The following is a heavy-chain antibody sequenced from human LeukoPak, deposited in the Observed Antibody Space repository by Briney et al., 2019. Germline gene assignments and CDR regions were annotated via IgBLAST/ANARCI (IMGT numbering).Heavy chain of an antibody. CDR3: ARGIAVAGTDAFDI. Sequence: SETLSLTCTVSGGSISSYYWSWLRQPPGKGLEWIGYIYYSGSTNYNPSLKSRVTISVDTSKNQFSLKLSSVTAADTAVYYCARGIAVAGTDAFDIWGQGTMVTVSS. CDR1: GGSISSYY. V-gene: IGHV4-59*01. J-gene: IGHJ3*02. CDR2: IYYSGST. D-gene: IGHD6-19*01.